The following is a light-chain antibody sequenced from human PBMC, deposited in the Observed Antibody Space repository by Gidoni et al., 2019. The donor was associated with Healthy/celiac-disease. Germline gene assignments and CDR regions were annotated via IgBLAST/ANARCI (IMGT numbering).Light chain of an antibody. Sequence: DIVMTQSPDSLAVSLGERATINCKSSQSVLYSSNNKNYLAWYQQKPGQPPKLLIYCASTRESGVTDRFSGSGSGTDFTLTISSLQAEDVAVYYCQQYYSTPPTFGGGTKVEIK. CDR3: QQYYSTPPT. V-gene: IGKV4-1*01. CDR2: CAS. J-gene: IGKJ4*01. CDR1: QSVLYSSNNKNY.